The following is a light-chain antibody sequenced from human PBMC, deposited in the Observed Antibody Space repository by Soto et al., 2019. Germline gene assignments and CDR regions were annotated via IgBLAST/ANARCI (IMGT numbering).Light chain of an antibody. CDR2: KVS. CDR1: QSLVYTNGNTY. CDR3: TQGTHWPLT. J-gene: IGKJ1*01. Sequence: DVVVTQSPLSLPVTLGQPASISCRSSQSLVYTNGNTYLAWFQQRPGQSPRRLIYKVSIRDSGVPDRFSGSGSGTEVTLTISRVEAEDVGVYYFTQGTHWPLTFGQGTKVELK. V-gene: IGKV2-30*01.